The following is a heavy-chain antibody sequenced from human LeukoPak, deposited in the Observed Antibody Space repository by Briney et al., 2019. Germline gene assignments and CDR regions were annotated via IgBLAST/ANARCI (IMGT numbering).Heavy chain of an antibody. CDR2: IYHSGST. CDR3: ARLDRSSWSTDY. V-gene: IGHV4-4*02. Sequence: SGTLSLTCAVSGGSTSSSNWWSWVRQPPGKGLEWIGEIYHSGSTNYNPSLKSRVTIFVDTSKNQFSLKLSSVTAADTAVYYCARLDRSSWSTDYWGQGTLVTVSS. J-gene: IGHJ4*02. CDR1: GGSTSSSNW. D-gene: IGHD3-22*01.